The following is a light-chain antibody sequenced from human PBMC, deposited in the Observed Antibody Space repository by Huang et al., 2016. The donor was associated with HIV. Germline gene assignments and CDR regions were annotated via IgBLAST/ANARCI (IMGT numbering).Light chain of an antibody. Sequence: DIQMTQSPSSLSASVGDRVIMTCRASQTITTYLNWYQQRPGKAPKLLIYAASSLQSGVPSRFSCSGSGTDFTLTSSSLQPEDFATYYCQQSYSSLLSFGGGTKVAIK. CDR3: QQSYSSLLS. J-gene: IGKJ4*01. CDR1: QTITTY. V-gene: IGKV1-39*01. CDR2: AAS.